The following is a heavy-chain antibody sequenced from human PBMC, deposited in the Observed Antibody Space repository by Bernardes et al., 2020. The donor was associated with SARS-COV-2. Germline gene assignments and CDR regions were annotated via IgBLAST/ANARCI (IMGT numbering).Heavy chain of an antibody. CDR1: GGAFMGYS. D-gene: IGHD5-12*01. J-gene: IGHJ4*02. Sequence: SETLSLTCAVYGGAFMGYSWTWIRQPPGKGLEWIGEINRSGNTNYNPSLKSRVTISVDTSKNQFSLKLSSVTAADTAVYYCARDGYNYGIDYWGQGTLVTVSS. CDR2: INRSGNT. CDR3: ARDGYNYGIDY. V-gene: IGHV4-34*01.